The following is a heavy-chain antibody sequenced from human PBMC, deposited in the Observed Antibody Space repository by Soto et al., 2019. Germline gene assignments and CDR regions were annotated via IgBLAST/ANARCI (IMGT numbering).Heavy chain of an antibody. V-gene: IGHV3-30-3*01. CDR1: GFTFSSYA. CDR2: ISYDGSNK. Sequence: QVQLVESGGGVVQPGRSLRLSCAASGFTFSSYAMHWVRQAPGKGLEWVAVISYDGSNKYYADSVKGRFTISRDNSKNTLYRQMNILRAEDTAVYYCARDRMATIIGYFDLWGRGTLVTVSS. D-gene: IGHD5-12*01. J-gene: IGHJ2*01. CDR3: ARDRMATIIGYFDL.